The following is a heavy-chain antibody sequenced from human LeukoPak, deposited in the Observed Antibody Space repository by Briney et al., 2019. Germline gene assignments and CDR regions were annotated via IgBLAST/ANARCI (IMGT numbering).Heavy chain of an antibody. CDR1: GFTFSSYA. V-gene: IGHV3-23*01. Sequence: PGGSLRLSCAASGFTFSSYAMSWVRQAPGKGLEWVSAISGSGGSTYYADSVKGRFTISRDNSKNTLYLQMNSLRAEDTAVYYCAEDGVGYYYDSSGYEDAFDIWGQGTMVTVSS. CDR2: ISGSGGST. J-gene: IGHJ3*02. CDR3: AEDGVGYYYDSSGYEDAFDI. D-gene: IGHD3-22*01.